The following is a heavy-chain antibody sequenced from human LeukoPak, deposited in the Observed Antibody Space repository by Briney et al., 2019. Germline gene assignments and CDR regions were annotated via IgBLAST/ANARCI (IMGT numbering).Heavy chain of an antibody. CDR3: AKDRYCSSTSCQMAYFQH. V-gene: IGHV3-48*03. CDR1: GFTFSSYE. CDR2: ISSSGSTI. Sequence: PGGSLRLSCAASGFTFSSYEMNWVRQAPGKGLEWVSYISSSGSTIYYADSVKGRFTISRDNSKNTLYLQMNSLRAEDTAVYYCAKDRYCSSTSCQMAYFQHWGQGTLVTVSS. D-gene: IGHD2-2*01. J-gene: IGHJ1*01.